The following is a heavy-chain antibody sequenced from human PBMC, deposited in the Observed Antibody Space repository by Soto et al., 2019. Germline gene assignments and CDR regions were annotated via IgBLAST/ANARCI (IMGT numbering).Heavy chain of an antibody. Sequence: EVQLLESGGGLVQPGGSLRLSCAASGFTFSSYAMSWVRQAPGKGLEWVSAISGSGGSTYYADSVKGRFTISRDNSKNTLYLQMNSLRADDTAVYYCAKDMGGWDYYYYGMDVWGQGTTVTVSS. CDR3: AKDMGGWDYYYYGMDV. J-gene: IGHJ6*02. D-gene: IGHD6-19*01. CDR2: ISGSGGST. CDR1: GFTFSSYA. V-gene: IGHV3-23*01.